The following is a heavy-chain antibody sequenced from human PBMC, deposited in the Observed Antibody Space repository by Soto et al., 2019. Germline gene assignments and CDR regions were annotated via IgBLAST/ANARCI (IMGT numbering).Heavy chain of an antibody. V-gene: IGHV4-34*01. J-gene: IGHJ4*02. CDR2: INHSGST. D-gene: IGHD6-19*01. CDR1: GGSFSGYY. CDR3: ARGFGQVAGYDY. Sequence: SETLSLTCAVYGGSFSGYYWSWIRQPPGKGLEWIGEINHSGSTNYNPSLKSRVTISVDTSKNQFSLKLSSVTAADTAVYYCARGFGQVAGYDYWGQGTLVTVS.